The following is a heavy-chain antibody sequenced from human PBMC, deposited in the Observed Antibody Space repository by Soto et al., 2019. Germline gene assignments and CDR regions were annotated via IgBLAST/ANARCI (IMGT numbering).Heavy chain of an antibody. Sequence: ASVKVSCKASGYTFTGYYMHWVRQAPGQGLEWMGWINPNSGGTNYAQKFQGWVTMTRDTSISTAYMELSRLRSDDTAVYYCARDQHDILTGYPAGGADYWGQGTLVNVSS. V-gene: IGHV1-2*04. D-gene: IGHD3-9*01. J-gene: IGHJ4*02. CDR1: GYTFTGYY. CDR2: INPNSGGT. CDR3: ARDQHDILTGYPAGGADY.